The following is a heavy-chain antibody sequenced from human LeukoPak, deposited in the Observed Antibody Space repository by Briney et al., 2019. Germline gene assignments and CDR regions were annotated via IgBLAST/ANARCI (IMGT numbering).Heavy chain of an antibody. CDR3: ARGGAPYCSSTSCYEDRFDP. CDR2: IKQDGSEK. D-gene: IGHD2-2*01. Sequence: GGSLRLSCAASGFAFSNYWMSWVRQAPGKGLEWVANIKQDGSEKYYVDSVKGRFTISRDNAKNSLYLQMISLRAEDTAVYYCARGGAPYCSSTSCYEDRFDPWGQGTLVTVSS. V-gene: IGHV3-7*05. CDR1: GFAFSNYW. J-gene: IGHJ5*02.